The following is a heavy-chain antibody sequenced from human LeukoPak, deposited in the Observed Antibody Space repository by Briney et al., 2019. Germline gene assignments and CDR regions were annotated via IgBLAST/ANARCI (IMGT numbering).Heavy chain of an antibody. V-gene: IGHV4-34*01. J-gene: IGHJ3*02. CDR1: GGSFSGYY. D-gene: IGHD1-1*01. Sequence: SETLSLTCAAYGGSFSGYYWSGIRQPPAKGLEWIGEINHSRSTNYNPSLHSRVTISVDTSKNQSSLKLSSVTAADTAVYYCARTLGRVQLERRVGDAFDIWGQGTMVTVSS. CDR2: INHSRST. CDR3: ARTLGRVQLERRVGDAFDI.